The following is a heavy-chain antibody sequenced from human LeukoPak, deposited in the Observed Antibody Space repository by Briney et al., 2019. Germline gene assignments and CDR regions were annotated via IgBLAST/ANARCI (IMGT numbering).Heavy chain of an antibody. D-gene: IGHD2-2*01. CDR3: AREAHNCSSTSCYFKGGIFDY. CDR2: IIPILGIA. V-gene: IGHV1-69*10. CDR1: GGTFSSYT. Sequence: SVKVSCKASGGTFSSYTISWVRQAPGQGLEWMGGIIPILGIAIYAQKFQGRVTITADKSTSTAYMELSSLRSEDTAVYYCAREAHNCSSTSCYFKGGIFDYWGQGTLVTVSS. J-gene: IGHJ4*02.